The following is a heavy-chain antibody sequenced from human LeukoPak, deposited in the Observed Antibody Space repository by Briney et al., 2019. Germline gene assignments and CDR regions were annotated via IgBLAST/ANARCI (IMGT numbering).Heavy chain of an antibody. Sequence: GGSLRLSCAASGFTFSNYAMHWVRQAPGRGLEYVSAISSNGDSTYYANSVKGRFTISRDNSKNTLYLQMGSLRAEDMAVYYCARGHHSSGWYANDYWGQGTLVTVSS. D-gene: IGHD6-19*01. CDR1: GFTFSNYA. CDR3: ARGHHSSGWYANDY. J-gene: IGHJ4*02. CDR2: ISSNGDST. V-gene: IGHV3-64*01.